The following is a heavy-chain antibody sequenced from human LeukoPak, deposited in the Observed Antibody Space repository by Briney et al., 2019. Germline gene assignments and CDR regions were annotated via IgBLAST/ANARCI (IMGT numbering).Heavy chain of an antibody. CDR1: GFTFDDYA. Sequence: GGSLRLSCAAAGFTFDDYAMHWVRQAPGEGLEWVSGISWNSGSIGYADSVKGRFTISRDNAKNSLYLQMNSLRAEDTAVYYCAKDRWTEVDAFDIWGEGTMVTVSS. CDR3: AKDRWTEVDAFDI. V-gene: IGHV3-9*01. J-gene: IGHJ3*02. D-gene: IGHD1-1*01. CDR2: ISWNSGSI.